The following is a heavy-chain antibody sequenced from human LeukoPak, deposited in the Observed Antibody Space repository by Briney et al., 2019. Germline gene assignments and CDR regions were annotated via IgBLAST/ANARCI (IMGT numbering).Heavy chain of an antibody. CDR2: IWFDGNHI. V-gene: IGHV3-33*01. D-gene: IGHD1-7*01. CDR3: ARDVNAGNYELYFDY. J-gene: IGHJ4*02. Sequence: GGSLRLSCAASGFSFSTYGMHWVRQAPGKGLEWVAVIWFDGNHIFYADSVKGRFTISRDNSKNTLYLQMDSLRGEDTAVYYCARDVNAGNYELYFDYWGQGTLVTVSS. CDR1: GFSFSTYG.